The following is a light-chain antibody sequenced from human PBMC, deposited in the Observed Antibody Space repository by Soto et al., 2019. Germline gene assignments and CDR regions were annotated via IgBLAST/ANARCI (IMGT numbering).Light chain of an antibody. CDR2: DVS. CDR3: NSYTTSNTRQIV. J-gene: IGLJ1*01. CDR1: RSDVVGYNY. Sequence: QAVLTQPASLFRSPWQSITIFCTGTRSDVVGYNYVSWYQQHQGKAPKFMIYDVSNRHSGVSTRFSGSKSGNTASLTISGLQAEDEADYYCNSYTTSNTRQIVFGTGTKVTVL. V-gene: IGLV2-14*01.